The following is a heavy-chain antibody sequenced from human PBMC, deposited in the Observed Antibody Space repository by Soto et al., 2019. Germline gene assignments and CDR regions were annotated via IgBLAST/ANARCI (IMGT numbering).Heavy chain of an antibody. J-gene: IGHJ4*02. Sequence: EVQLLESGGGLVQPGGSLRLSCAASGFTFSSYAMSWVRQAPGKGLEWVSAISGSGGSTYYADSVKGRFTISRVNSKNTLYLQMNSLRAEDTAVYYCAKDLSYYYDILTGYYFDYWGQGTLVTVSS. CDR3: AKDLSYYYDILTGYYFDY. D-gene: IGHD3-9*01. CDR1: GFTFSSYA. CDR2: ISGSGGST. V-gene: IGHV3-23*01.